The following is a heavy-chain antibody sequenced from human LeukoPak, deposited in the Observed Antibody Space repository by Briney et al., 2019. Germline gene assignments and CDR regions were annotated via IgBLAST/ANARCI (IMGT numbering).Heavy chain of an antibody. J-gene: IGHJ4*02. CDR1: GFTFSSYA. CDR3: ANSVLRYFDWSPAFDY. D-gene: IGHD3-9*01. CDR2: ISGSGGST. V-gene: IGHV3-23*01. Sequence: PGGSLRLSCAASGFTFSSYAMSWVRQAPGKGLEWVSAISGSGGSTYYADSVKGRFTISRDNSKNTLYLQMNSLRAEDTAVYYCANSVLRYFDWSPAFDYWGQGTLVTVSS.